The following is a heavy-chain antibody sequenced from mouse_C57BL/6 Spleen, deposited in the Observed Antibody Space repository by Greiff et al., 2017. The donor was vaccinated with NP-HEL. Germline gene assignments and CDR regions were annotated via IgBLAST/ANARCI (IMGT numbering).Heavy chain of an antibody. J-gene: IGHJ1*03. CDR3: TRSKSSLWYFDV. Sequence: QVQLQQSGAELVRPGASVTLSCKASGYTFTDYEMHWVKQTPVHGLEWIGAIDPETGGTAYNQKFKGKAILTADKSSSTAYMELRSLTSEDSAVYYCTRSKSSLWYFDVWGTGTTVTVSS. V-gene: IGHV1-15*01. CDR2: IDPETGGT. CDR1: GYTFTDYE. D-gene: IGHD1-1*01.